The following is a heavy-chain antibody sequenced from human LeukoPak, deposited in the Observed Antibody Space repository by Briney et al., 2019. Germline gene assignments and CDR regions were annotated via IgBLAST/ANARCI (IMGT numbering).Heavy chain of an antibody. CDR1: GGSFSGYY. V-gene: IGHV4-34*01. Sequence: SETLSLTCAVYGGSFSGYYWSWIRQPPGKGLEWIGEINHSGSTNYNPSLKSRVTISVGTSKNQFSLKLSSVTAADTAVYYCARESGSYYYLRLDYWGQGTLVTVSS. CDR2: INHSGST. CDR3: ARESGSYYYLRLDY. J-gene: IGHJ4*02. D-gene: IGHD1-26*01.